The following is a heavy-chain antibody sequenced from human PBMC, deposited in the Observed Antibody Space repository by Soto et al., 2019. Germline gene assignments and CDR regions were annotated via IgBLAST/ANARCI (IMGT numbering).Heavy chain of an antibody. J-gene: IGHJ6*02. Sequence: LQESVPGLVKASETLSLSCSVSFGPMRGYYWSWIRQPPGKGLEWIANIFYNGGANYNPSLRSRVLISVDKSKNSFSLRLTSVTPADTAVYYCARDGDHDYFYGMDIWGQGTTVTVS. V-gene: IGHV4-59*01. CDR3: ARDGDHDYFYGMDI. D-gene: IGHD7-27*01. CDR2: IFYNGGA. CDR1: FGPMRGYY.